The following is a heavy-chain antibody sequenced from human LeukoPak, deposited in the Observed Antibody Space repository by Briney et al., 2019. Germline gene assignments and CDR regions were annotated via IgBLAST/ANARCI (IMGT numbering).Heavy chain of an antibody. V-gene: IGHV1-69*04. CDR1: GGTFSSYA. J-gene: IGHJ4*02. CDR3: ARDSVDTAMVIAELFY. D-gene: IGHD5-18*01. Sequence: GASVKVSCKASGGTFSSYAISWVRQAPGQGLEWMGRIIPILGIANYAQKFQGRVTITADKSTSTAYMELSSLRSEDTAVYYCARDSVDTAMVIAELFYWGQGTLVTVSS. CDR2: IIPILGIA.